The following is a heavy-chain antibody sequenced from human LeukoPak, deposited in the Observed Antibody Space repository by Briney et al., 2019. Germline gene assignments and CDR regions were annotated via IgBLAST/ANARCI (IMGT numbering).Heavy chain of an antibody. CDR3: ARDSGTTGEVKFDP. CDR1: GGSFSGYY. J-gene: IGHJ5*02. V-gene: IGHV4-34*01. D-gene: IGHD3-10*01. CDR2: INHSGST. Sequence: SETLSLTCAVYGGSFSGYYWSWVRQPPGKGLEWIGEINHSGSTNYNPSLKSRVTISVDTSKNQFSLKLSSVTAADTAVYYCARDSGTTGEVKFDPWGQGTLVTVSS.